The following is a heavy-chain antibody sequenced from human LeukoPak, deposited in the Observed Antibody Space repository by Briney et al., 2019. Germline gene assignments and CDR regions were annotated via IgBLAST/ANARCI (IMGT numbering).Heavy chain of an antibody. Sequence: GGSLRLSCAASGFTFSDYYMSWIRQAQGKGLEWVSYISSSGSTIYYADSVKGRFTISRDNAKNSLYLQMNSLRAEETAVYYCARGPASPWYYDFWSGYFDYWGQGTLVTVSS. J-gene: IGHJ4*02. V-gene: IGHV3-11*01. CDR3: ARGPASPWYYDFWSGYFDY. CDR2: ISSSGSTI. CDR1: GFTFSDYY. D-gene: IGHD3-3*01.